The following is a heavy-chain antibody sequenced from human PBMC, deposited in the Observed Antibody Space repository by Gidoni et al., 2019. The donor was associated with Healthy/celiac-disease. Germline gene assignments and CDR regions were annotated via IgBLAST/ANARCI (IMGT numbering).Heavy chain of an antibody. CDR2: IYYSGST. D-gene: IGHD5-12*01. Sequence: QLQLQESGPGLVKPSETLSLTCTVSGGSISSSSYYCGWIRQPPGKGLEWIGSIYYSGSTYYNPSLKSRVTISVDTSKNQFSLKLSSVTAADTAVYYCARVIGDTYYYYGMDVWGQGTTVTVSS. V-gene: IGHV4-39*01. CDR1: GGSISSSSYY. CDR3: ARVIGDTYYYYGMDV. J-gene: IGHJ6*02.